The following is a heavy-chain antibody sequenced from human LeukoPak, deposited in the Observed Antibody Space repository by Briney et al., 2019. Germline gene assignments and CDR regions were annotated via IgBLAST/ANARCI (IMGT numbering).Heavy chain of an antibody. Sequence: ASVKVSCKASGYTFTSYYMHWVRQAPGQGLEWMGIINPSGGSTSYAQKFQGRVTMTRDTSTSTVYMELSSLRSEDTAVYYCARDRHIAAAVYYYYMDVWGKGTPVTVSS. CDR3: ARDRHIAAAVYYYYMDV. CDR2: INPSGGST. D-gene: IGHD6-13*01. J-gene: IGHJ6*03. V-gene: IGHV1-46*01. CDR1: GYTFTSYY.